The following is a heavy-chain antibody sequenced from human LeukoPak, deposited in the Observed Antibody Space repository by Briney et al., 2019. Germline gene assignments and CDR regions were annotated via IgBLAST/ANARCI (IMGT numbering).Heavy chain of an antibody. CDR3: ARDGWPAFDY. D-gene: IGHD2-15*01. V-gene: IGHV6-1*01. J-gene: IGHJ4*02. CDR1: GDSVSSYTAA. Sequence: SQALSLTCALSGDSVSSYTAAWNWLRQSPSRGLEWLGRTFYRSKWYHDYAVSVKSRITINPDISKNQSSLQLNSVTPEDTAVYYCARDGWPAFDYWGQGTLVTVSS. CDR2: TFYRSKWYH.